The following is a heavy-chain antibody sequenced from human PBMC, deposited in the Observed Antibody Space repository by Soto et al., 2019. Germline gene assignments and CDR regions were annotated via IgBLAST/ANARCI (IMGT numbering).Heavy chain of an antibody. CDR2: VYYNENT. CDR1: GGAISIFTYY. V-gene: IGHV4-39*01. Sequence: SETLSLTCSVSGGAISIFTYYLGWIRQPPGKGLEWIGTVYYNENTYYNPSLKSRVTITVDTAKNQFSLNLRSVNAADTAMYFCARRERYYGSSGWSDPWGPGTLVAVSS. CDR3: ARRERYYGSSGWSDP. J-gene: IGHJ5*02. D-gene: IGHD3-10*01.